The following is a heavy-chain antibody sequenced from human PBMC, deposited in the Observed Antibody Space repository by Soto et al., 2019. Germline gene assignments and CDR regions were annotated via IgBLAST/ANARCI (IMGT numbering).Heavy chain of an antibody. Sequence: GASVKVSCKASGNTFTSYGISWVRQAPGQGLEWMGWISAYNGNTNYAQKLQGRVTMTTDTSTSTAYMELRSLRSDDTAVYYCAREVEVVTLHYHYYYYMDVWGKGTTVTVSS. CDR1: GNTFTSYG. V-gene: IGHV1-18*01. CDR3: AREVEVVTLHYHYYYYMDV. J-gene: IGHJ6*03. D-gene: IGHD3-22*01. CDR2: ISAYNGNT.